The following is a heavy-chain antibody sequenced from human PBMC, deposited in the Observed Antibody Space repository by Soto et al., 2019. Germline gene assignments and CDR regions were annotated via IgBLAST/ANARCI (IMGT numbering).Heavy chain of an antibody. CDR3: ARERDGRRMEGAAAVPIYYYGMDV. CDR2: IYYSGST. J-gene: IGHJ6*02. D-gene: IGHD6-13*01. CDR1: GGSISSSSYY. V-gene: IGHV4-39*02. Sequence: SETLSLTCTVSGGSISSSSYYWGWIRQPPGKGLEWIGSIYYSGSTYYNPSLKSRVTISVDTSKNQFSLKLSSVTAADTAVYYCARERDGRRMEGAAAVPIYYYGMDVWRQGTTVTVSS.